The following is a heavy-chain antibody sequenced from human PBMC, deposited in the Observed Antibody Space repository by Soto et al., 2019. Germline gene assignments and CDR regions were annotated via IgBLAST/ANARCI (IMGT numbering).Heavy chain of an antibody. CDR2: IYYSGNT. V-gene: IGHV4-59*08. CDR1: GGSISGYY. J-gene: IGHJ4*02. Sequence: SETLSLTCTVSGGSISGYYWSWIRQPPGKGLEWIAYIYYSGNTNYNPSLKSRVTISVDTSKNQFSLILSSVTAADTAVYYCARHNLGFCSGGSCPYYFDFWGQGTPVTVSS. CDR3: ARHNLGFCSGGSCPYYFDF. D-gene: IGHD2-15*01.